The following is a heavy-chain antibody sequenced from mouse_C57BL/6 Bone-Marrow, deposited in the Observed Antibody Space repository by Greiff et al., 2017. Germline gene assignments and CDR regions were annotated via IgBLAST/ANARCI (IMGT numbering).Heavy chain of an antibody. CDR2: IYPGGGYT. CDR1: GYTFTNYW. J-gene: IGHJ4*01. Sequence: VQLQQSGAELVRPGTSVKMSCKASGYTFTNYWIGWAKQRPGHGLEWIGDIYPGGGYTNYNEKFKGKATLTADKSSSTAYMQFSILTSEDSAIYYCARSRRRAMDYWGQGTSVTVSS. CDR3: ARSRRRAMDY. V-gene: IGHV1-63*01.